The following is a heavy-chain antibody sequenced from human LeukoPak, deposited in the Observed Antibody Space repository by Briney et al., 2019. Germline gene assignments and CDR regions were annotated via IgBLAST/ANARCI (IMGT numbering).Heavy chain of an antibody. CDR1: GFTFSSYG. D-gene: IGHD3-3*01. CDR3: ASRDYDFWSGYYDFDY. Sequence: GGSLRLSCAASGFTFSSYGMHWVRQAPGKGLEWVAFIRYDGSNKYYADSVKGRFTISRDNSKNTLYLQMNSLRAEDTAAYYCASRDYDFWSGYYDFDYWGQGTLVTVSS. CDR2: IRYDGSNK. V-gene: IGHV3-30*02. J-gene: IGHJ4*02.